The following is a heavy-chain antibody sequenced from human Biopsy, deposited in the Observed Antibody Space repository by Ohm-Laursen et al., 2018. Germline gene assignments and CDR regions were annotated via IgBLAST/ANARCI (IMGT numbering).Heavy chain of an antibody. CDR3: VRGVDYYDPYHYYALDV. V-gene: IGHV4-4*07. CDR1: GGPLSNYY. Sequence: PSETLSLTCSVSGGPLSNYYWSWIRQPAGKGLEWIGRIYTSGSSNKNPSLMSRVTISVDTSKNQFSLKVRSVTAADTAVYYCVRGVDYYDPYHYYALDVWGQGTTVTVSS. D-gene: IGHD3-22*01. CDR2: IYTSGSS. J-gene: IGHJ6*02.